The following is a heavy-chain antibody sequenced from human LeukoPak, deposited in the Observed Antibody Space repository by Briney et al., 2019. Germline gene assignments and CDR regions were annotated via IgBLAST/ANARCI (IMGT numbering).Heavy chain of an antibody. J-gene: IGHJ4*02. V-gene: IGHV1-2*02. D-gene: IGHD3-3*01. CDR1: GYTGTGYY. CDR3: ARHPIVLRFSNGFFDY. CDR2: INPNSGGT. Sequence: ASVKVCCKASGYTGTGYYIHWGRQAPGQGREWMRWINPNSGGTNYEQRFQGRVTMTRDTSISTAYIQLSSMRPADTAVDYCARHPIVLRFSNGFFDYWGQGTLVTVSS.